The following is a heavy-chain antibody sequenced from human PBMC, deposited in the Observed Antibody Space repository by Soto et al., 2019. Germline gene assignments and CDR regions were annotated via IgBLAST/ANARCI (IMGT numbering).Heavy chain of an antibody. D-gene: IGHD1-1*01. J-gene: IGHJ5*02. V-gene: IGHV1-3*01. CDR2: INAGNGNT. CDR3: ARDRWTENWFDP. CDR1: GYAFTRYA. Sequence: ASVKVACKAAGYAFTRYAMHWVRKAPGQRLEWMGWINAGNGNTKYSQKFQGRVTITRDTSASTAYMELSSLRSEDTAVYYCARDRWTENWFDPWGQGTLVTVSS.